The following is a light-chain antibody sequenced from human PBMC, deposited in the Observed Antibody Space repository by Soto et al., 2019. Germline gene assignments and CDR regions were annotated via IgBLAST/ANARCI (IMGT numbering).Light chain of an antibody. CDR1: QSISPY. CDR3: QQSYSTIGRT. Sequence: DIQMTQSPSSLSANVGDRVTITCRASQSISPYVHWYQQSPGKAPNLLIYAASNLQSGVPSRFSGCGSGTDFTLTISSLQREDFATYYCQQSYSTIGRTFGQGTKVELK. J-gene: IGKJ1*01. CDR2: AAS. V-gene: IGKV1-39*01.